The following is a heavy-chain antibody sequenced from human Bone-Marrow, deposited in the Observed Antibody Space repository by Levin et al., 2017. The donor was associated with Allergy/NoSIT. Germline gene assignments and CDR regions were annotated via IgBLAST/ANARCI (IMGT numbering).Heavy chain of an antibody. CDR3: ARLVGGMNYFDY. CDR2: IYYSGTT. J-gene: IGHJ4*02. Sequence: KPSETLSLTCTVSGGSISSSSYLWAWIRQPPGLGLQWIGTIYYSGTTYYTPSLSSRLTMSIDTSKNQFSLRLSSVTAADTAVYYCARLVGGMNYFDYWGQGTLVTVSS. D-gene: IGHD2-15*01. CDR1: GGSISSSSYL. V-gene: IGHV4-39*01.